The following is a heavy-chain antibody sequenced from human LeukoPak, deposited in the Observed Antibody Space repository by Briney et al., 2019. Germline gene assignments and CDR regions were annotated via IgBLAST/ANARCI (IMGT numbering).Heavy chain of an antibody. CDR3: ASIAAPGTDWFDY. Sequence: ASVKVSCKASGYTFTGYYMHWVRQAPGQGLEWMGWISPNSGGTNYAQKFQGRVTMTRDTSISTAYMELSRLRSDDTAVYYCASIAAPGTDWFDYWGQGTLVTVSS. D-gene: IGHD6-13*01. CDR2: ISPNSGGT. CDR1: GYTFTGYY. V-gene: IGHV1-2*02. J-gene: IGHJ4*02.